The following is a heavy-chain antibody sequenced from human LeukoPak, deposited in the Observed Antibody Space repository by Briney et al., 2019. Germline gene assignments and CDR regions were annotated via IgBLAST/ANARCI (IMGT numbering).Heavy chain of an antibody. CDR1: GGSISTYY. CDR3: ARNLAAPRNV. J-gene: IGHJ6*02. V-gene: IGHV4-59*12. CDR2: IYYTGST. D-gene: IGHD1-14*01. Sequence: SETLSLTCTVSGGSISTYYWSWIRQPPGKGLEWIGYIYYTGSTNYNPSLKSRVTISVDTSKNQFSLKLSSVTAADTAVYYCARNLAAPRNVWGQGTTVTVSS.